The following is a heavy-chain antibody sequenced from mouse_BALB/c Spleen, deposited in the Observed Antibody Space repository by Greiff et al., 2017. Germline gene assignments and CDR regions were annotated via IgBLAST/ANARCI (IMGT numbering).Heavy chain of an antibody. CDR3: ARGAYYGYDGPHYFDY. D-gene: IGHD2-9*01. J-gene: IGHJ2*01. CDR2: IWAGGST. Sequence: QVQLQQSGPGLVAPSQSLSITCTVSGFSLTSYGVHWVRQPPGKGLEWLGVIWAGGSTNYNSALMSRLSISKDNSKSQVFLKMNSLQTDDTAMYYCARGAYYGYDGPHYFDYWGQGTTLTVSS. CDR1: GFSLTSYG. V-gene: IGHV2-9*02.